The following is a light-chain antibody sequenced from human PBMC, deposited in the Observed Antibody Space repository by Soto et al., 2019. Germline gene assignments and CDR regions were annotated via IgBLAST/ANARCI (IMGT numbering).Light chain of an antibody. CDR2: RNN. CDR1: TSNIGSNY. J-gene: IGLJ3*02. Sequence: QSVLTQPPSASGTPGQRVTISCSGTTSNIGSNYVYWYQQFPGTAPKLLMFRNNEWPSGVPDRFSGSKSGTSASLAISGLRSEDETTYYCATWDDSLISWVFGGGTKLTVL. V-gene: IGLV1-47*01. CDR3: ATWDDSLISWV.